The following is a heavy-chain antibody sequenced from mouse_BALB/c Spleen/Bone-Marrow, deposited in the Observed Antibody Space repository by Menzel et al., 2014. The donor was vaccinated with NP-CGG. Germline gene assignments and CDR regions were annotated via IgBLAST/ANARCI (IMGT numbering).Heavy chain of an antibody. Sequence: DVMLVESGGDLVKPGGSLKLSCAAPGFTFSNYGMSWVRQTPDKRLEWVATISSVGSYTYYPDSVKGRFTISRDNAKNTLFLQMSSLKSEDTAMYYCARRGTGTGSYYFDYWGQGTTLTVSS. D-gene: IGHD4-1*01. CDR2: ISSVGSYT. CDR1: GFTFSNYG. J-gene: IGHJ2*01. V-gene: IGHV5-6*02. CDR3: ARRGTGTGSYYFDY.